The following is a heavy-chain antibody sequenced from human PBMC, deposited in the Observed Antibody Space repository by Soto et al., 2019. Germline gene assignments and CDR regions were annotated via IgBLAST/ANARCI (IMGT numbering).Heavy chain of an antibody. D-gene: IGHD3-10*01. CDR2: ISGGGDTT. Sequence: EVQLLESGGGLVQPGGSLRLSCAASGFTFNNDAMTWVRQAPVKGLEWVSAISGGGDTTSYADSVKGRFTVSRDGSKNTLYLQMSSLRGEDTSRYYCAKGRGGSGSLTPRVDYWGQRALGTGSS. CDR3: AKGRGGSGSLTPRVDY. V-gene: IGHV3-23*01. J-gene: IGHJ4*02. CDR1: GFTFNNDA.